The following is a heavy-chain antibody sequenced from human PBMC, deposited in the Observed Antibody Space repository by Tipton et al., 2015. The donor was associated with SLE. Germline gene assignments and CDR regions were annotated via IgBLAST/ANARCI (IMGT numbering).Heavy chain of an antibody. Sequence: SLRLSCVASGLTFSHCGMYWVRQAPGKGLEWVAFIQNGGSIKYHADSVKGRFTISRDNSRNTLYLQMNSLRPEDTAVYYCATQGLNQVFESWGQGTLVTVSS. D-gene: IGHD3-3*01. CDR3: ATQGLNQVFES. V-gene: IGHV3-30*02. CDR2: IQNGGSIK. CDR1: GLTFSHCG. J-gene: IGHJ4*02.